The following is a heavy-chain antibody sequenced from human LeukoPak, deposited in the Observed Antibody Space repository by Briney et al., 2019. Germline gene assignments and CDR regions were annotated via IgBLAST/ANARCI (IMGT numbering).Heavy chain of an antibody. J-gene: IGHJ4*02. CDR2: IKQDGSEK. CDR1: GLTYSSYW. D-gene: IGHD5-18*01. Sequence: PGGSLRLSCAASGLTYSSYWMSRARRAPGKGREWVANIKQDGSEKYYVDSVKGRFTISRDNAKNSLYLQVNSLRAEDTAVYYCARDPVDTAMVPFSDYWGQGTLVTVSS. V-gene: IGHV3-7*01. CDR3: ARDPVDTAMVPFSDY.